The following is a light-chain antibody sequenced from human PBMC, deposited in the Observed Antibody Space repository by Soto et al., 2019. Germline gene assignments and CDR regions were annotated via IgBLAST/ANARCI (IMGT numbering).Light chain of an antibody. CDR3: QVSGRSALYT. J-gene: IGKJ2*01. CDR2: GAS. Sequence: EIMMTQSPGTLSVPPGEGATLSCTASQSVNLNLAWYQQKPGQPPRLLLYGASTRATGIPVRFSGGGSGTDFTLTISRLEPEDFAVYYCQVSGRSALYTFGQGTRLEIK. V-gene: IGKV3-20*01. CDR1: QSVNLN.